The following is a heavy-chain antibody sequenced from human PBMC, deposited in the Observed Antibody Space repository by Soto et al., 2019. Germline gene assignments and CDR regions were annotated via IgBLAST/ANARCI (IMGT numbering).Heavy chain of an antibody. CDR1: GGSISSYY. Sequence: SETLSLTCTVSGGSISSYYWSWIRQPPGKGLEWIGYIYYSGSTNYNPSLKSRVTISVDTSKNQFSLKLSSVTAADTAVYYCARVTLYYYGMDVWGQGTTVTVSS. CDR2: IYYSGST. CDR3: ARVTLYYYGMDV. V-gene: IGHV4-59*01. J-gene: IGHJ6*02.